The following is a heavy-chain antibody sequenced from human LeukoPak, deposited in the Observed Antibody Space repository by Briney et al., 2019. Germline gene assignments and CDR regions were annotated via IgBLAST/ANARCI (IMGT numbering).Heavy chain of an antibody. V-gene: IGHV4-39*07. Sequence: SETLSLTCTVSGGSISSSSYYWGWLRQPPGKGLEWIGSIYYTGSTYYNPSLKRRVTISVDTSKNQFSLKLSSVAAADTAVYYCASGAHSWFGESPGAYYFDYWGQGTLVTVSS. CDR1: GGSISSSSYY. CDR3: ASGAHSWFGESPGAYYFDY. D-gene: IGHD3-10*01. J-gene: IGHJ4*02. CDR2: IYYTGST.